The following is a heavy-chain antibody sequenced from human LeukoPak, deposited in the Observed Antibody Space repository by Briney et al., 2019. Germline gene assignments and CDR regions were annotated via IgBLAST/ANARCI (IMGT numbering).Heavy chain of an antibody. V-gene: IGHV3-30*04. J-gene: IGHJ3*02. CDR2: ISYDGSNK. CDR3: ARDRVGATSHDAFDI. CDR1: GFTFSSYA. D-gene: IGHD1-26*01. Sequence: QSGGSLRLSCAASGFTFSSYAMHWVRQAQGKGLEWVAVISYDGSNKYYADSVKGRFTISRDNSKNTLYLQMNSLRAEDTAVYYCARDRVGATSHDAFDIWGQGTMVTVSS.